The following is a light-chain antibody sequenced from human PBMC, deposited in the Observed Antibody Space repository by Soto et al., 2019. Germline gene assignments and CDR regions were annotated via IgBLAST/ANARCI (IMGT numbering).Light chain of an antibody. V-gene: IGKV1-5*01. CDR1: QSISSW. CDR3: QQYDDWPLT. J-gene: IGKJ3*01. CDR2: DAS. Sequence: DIQMTQSPSTLSASVGDRVTITCRASQSISSWLAWYQQKPGKAPKLLIYDASSLESGVPSRFSGSGSGTEFTLTISSLQPDDFAVYYCQQYDDWPLTFGPGTKVDLK.